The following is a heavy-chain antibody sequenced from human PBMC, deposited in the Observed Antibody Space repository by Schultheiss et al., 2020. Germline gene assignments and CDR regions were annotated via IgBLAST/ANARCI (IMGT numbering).Heavy chain of an antibody. J-gene: IGHJ4*02. D-gene: IGHD3-9*01. Sequence: TLSLTCTVSGGSISSGDYYWSWIRQPPGKGLEWIGYIYYSGSTYYNPSLKSRVTISVDTSKNQFSLKLSSVTAADTAVYYCARGADILTGYYMYYWGQGTLVTVSS. CDR2: IYYSGST. CDR3: ARGADILTGYYMYY. CDR1: GGSISSGDYY. V-gene: IGHV4-30-4*01.